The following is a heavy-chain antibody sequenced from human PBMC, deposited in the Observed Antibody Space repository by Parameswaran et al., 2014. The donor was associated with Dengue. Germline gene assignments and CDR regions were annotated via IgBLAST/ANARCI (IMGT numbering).Heavy chain of an antibody. CDR3: ARALNYYYYYMDV. CDR2: IKQDGSEK. J-gene: IGHJ6*03. Sequence: RWIRQPPGKGLEWVANIKQDGSEKYYVDSVKGRFTISRDNAKNSLYLQMNSLRAEDTAVYYCARALNYYYYYMDVWGKGTTVTVSS. D-gene: IGHD3-16*02. V-gene: IGHV3-7*01.